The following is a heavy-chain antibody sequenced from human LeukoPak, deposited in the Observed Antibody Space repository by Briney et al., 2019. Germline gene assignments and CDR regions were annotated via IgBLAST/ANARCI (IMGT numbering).Heavy chain of an antibody. V-gene: IGHV3-23*01. J-gene: IGHJ4*02. CDR2: ISGSGGST. CDR3: ARGRYCSDDVCYFDY. Sequence: GGSLRLSCAASGFTFSSYAMSWVRQAPGKGLEWVSAISGSGGSTYYADSVKGRFTISRDNSKNTLYLQMNSLRAEDTAVYYCARGRYCSDDVCYFDYWGQGTLVTVSS. D-gene: IGHD2-8*01. CDR1: GFTFSSYA.